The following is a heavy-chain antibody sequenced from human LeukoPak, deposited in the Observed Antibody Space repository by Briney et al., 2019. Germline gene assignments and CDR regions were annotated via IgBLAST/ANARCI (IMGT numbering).Heavy chain of an antibody. D-gene: IGHD6-6*01. CDR1: GFTVSSNY. Sequence: GGSLRLSCAASGFTVSSNYMSWVRQAPGKGLEWVSVIYSGGSTYYADSVKGRFTISRDNSKNTLYLQMNSLRAEDTAVYYCAKVAAARRNDGLAFDIWGQGTMVTVSS. CDR2: IYSGGST. CDR3: AKVAAARRNDGLAFDI. J-gene: IGHJ3*02. V-gene: IGHV3-53*01.